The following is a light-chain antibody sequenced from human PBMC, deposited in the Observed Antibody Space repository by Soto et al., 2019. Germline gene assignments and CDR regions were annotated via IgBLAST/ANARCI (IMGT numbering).Light chain of an antibody. CDR2: AAS. CDR1: PGISST. J-gene: IGKJ4*01. Sequence: DIQLTQSPSFLCASVGDRVTITYRASPGISSTLAWYQQKPGKAPNVLLHAASVLQSGVPSRFSGSGSGTEFSLTISSLQPEDSGTYYCQQLNSYTLTFGGGTKVEIK. CDR3: QQLNSYTLT. V-gene: IGKV1-9*01.